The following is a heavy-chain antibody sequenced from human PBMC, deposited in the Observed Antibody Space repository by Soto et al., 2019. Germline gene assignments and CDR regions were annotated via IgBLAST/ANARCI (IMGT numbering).Heavy chain of an antibody. CDR3: ARGGRIAAFSNGMDV. J-gene: IGHJ6*02. CDR2: INHSGST. V-gene: IGHV4-34*01. Sequence: SEPLPLTWSVYAGSFSDYYGSWIRQPPGKGLEWIGEINHSGSTNYNPSLKSRVTISVDTSKNQFSLKLSSVTAADTAVYYCARGGRIAAFSNGMDVLGQGTTVTVSS. CDR1: AGSFSDYY. D-gene: IGHD6-13*01.